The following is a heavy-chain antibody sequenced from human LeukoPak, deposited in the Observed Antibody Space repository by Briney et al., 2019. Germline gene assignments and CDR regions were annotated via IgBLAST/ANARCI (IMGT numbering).Heavy chain of an antibody. V-gene: IGHV3-7*01. CDR1: GFTFSSYW. CDR3: ARGGVLTGYYMSFPDY. CDR2: IKQDGSEK. D-gene: IGHD3-9*01. J-gene: IGHJ4*02. Sequence: GGSLRLSCAASGFTFSSYWMSWVRQAPGKGLEWVANIKQDGSEKYYVDSVKGRSTISRDNAKNSLYLQMNSLRAEDTAVYYCARGGVLTGYYMSFPDYWGQGTLVTVSS.